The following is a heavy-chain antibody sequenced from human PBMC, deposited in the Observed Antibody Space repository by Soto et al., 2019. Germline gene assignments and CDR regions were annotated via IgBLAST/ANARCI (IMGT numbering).Heavy chain of an antibody. CDR2: IIPMFEIA. CDR1: GGSFRTYT. D-gene: IGHD2-15*01. Sequence: QVQLVQSGVEVKKPGSSVKVSCKASGGSFRTYTMFWVRQAPGQGLEWMGRIIPMFEIANYAQKFQGRVTFHADTSTGPVYMEMISLTSADTAIYFCALGCWSAEVFDIGGQGTLVSVSS. V-gene: IGHV1-69*02. J-gene: IGHJ3*02. CDR3: ALGCWSAEVFDI.